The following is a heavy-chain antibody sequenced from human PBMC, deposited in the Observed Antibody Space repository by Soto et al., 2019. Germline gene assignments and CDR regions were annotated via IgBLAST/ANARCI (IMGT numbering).Heavy chain of an antibody. J-gene: IGHJ4*02. CDR1: GCSMSEYF. CDR3: ARVGYDGSGSPSPAY. CDR2: IYYLGST. D-gene: IGHD3-10*01. V-gene: IGHV4-59*01. Sequence: PLETLSLTCSVSGCSMSEYFWSWVRQSPVKGLEWIGYIYYLGSTDYNPSLKSRVTISVDTSKRQFSLRLTSVTAADTAVYYCARVGYDGSGSPSPAYWGTRVQVTAFS.